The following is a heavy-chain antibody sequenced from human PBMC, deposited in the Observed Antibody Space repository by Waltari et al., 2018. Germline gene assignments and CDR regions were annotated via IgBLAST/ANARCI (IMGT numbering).Heavy chain of an antibody. CDR3: ARRFYDFWSGHNWFDP. CDR1: GGSFSGYY. D-gene: IGHD3-3*01. V-gene: IGHV4-34*01. J-gene: IGHJ5*02. CDR2: INHSGST. Sequence: QVQLQQWGAGLLKPSETLSLTCAVYGGSFSGYYWSWIRQPPGKGLEWIGEINHSGSTNYNPSLKSRVTISVDTSKNQFSLKLSSVTAADTAMYYCARRFYDFWSGHNWFDPWGQGTLVTVSS.